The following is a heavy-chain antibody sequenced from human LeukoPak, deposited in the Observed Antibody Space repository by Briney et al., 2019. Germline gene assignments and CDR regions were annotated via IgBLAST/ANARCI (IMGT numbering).Heavy chain of an antibody. D-gene: IGHD1-26*01. V-gene: IGHV4-39*01. CDR2: MYYTGST. J-gene: IGHJ4*02. CDR3: ARHRGSPYSGSYYYFDF. Sequence: SETLSLTCTVSGGSIISSTYYWGWIRQPPGEGLEWTGSMYYTGSTYYNPSLNSRVTISVDTSRNQFSLKLSSVTAADTAVYDCARHRGSPYSGSYYYFDFWGQGTLVTVSS. CDR1: GGSIISSTYY.